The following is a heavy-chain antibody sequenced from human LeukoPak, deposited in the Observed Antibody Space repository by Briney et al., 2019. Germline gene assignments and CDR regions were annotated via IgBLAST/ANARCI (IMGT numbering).Heavy chain of an antibody. V-gene: IGHV1-8*01. CDR3: ARGLPKAVFGVIIED. CDR1: GYTFTSHD. CDR2: MNTNSGNT. J-gene: IGHJ1*01. D-gene: IGHD3-3*01. Sequence: ASVKVSCKASGYTFTSHDINWVRQATGQGLEWMGWMNTNSGNTGYSQNFQGRVTMTRDTSISTAYMELSSLMSEDTAVYYCARGLPKAVFGVIIEDWGQGTLVTVSS.